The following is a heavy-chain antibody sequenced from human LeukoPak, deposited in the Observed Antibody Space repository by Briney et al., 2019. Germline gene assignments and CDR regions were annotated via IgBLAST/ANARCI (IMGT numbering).Heavy chain of an antibody. V-gene: IGHV3-21*01. Sequence: PGGSLRLSCAASGFTFSSYSMNWVGQAPGKGLEWVSSISSSSSYIYYADSVKGRFTISRDNAKNSLYLQMNSLRAEDTAVYYCARDLRVAYGSGSYNFDYWGQGTLVTVSS. J-gene: IGHJ4*02. CDR2: ISSSSSYI. CDR1: GFTFSSYS. D-gene: IGHD3-10*01. CDR3: ARDLRVAYGSGSYNFDY.